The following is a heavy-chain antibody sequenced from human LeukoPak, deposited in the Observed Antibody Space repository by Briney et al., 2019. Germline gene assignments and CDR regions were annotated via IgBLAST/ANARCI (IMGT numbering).Heavy chain of an antibody. D-gene: IGHD2-2*01. Sequence: GGSLSLPCAASGFTFSSYAMSWVRQAPGKGLEWVSSISGNSGSTYYADSVKGRFTISRDTSKNTLYLQMNSLTAEGTAIYYCTKDIVVVPAQGNWFDPWGQGTLVTVSS. CDR1: GFTFSSYA. V-gene: IGHV3-23*01. CDR2: ISGNSGST. CDR3: TKDIVVVPAQGNWFDP. J-gene: IGHJ5*02.